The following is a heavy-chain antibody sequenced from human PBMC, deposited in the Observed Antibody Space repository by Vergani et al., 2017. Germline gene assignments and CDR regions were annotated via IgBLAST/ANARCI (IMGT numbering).Heavy chain of an antibody. D-gene: IGHD3-10*01. V-gene: IGHV1-18*01. J-gene: IGHJ4*02. CDR2: ISAYNGNT. CDR3: ARGGHPGANVLLWFGEVFHDY. CDR1: GYTFTSYG. Sequence: QVPLVQSGAEVKKPGASVKVSCKASGYTFTSYGISWVRQAPGQGLEWMGWISAYNGNTNYAQKLQGRVTMTTDTSTSTAYMELRSLRSDDTAVYYCARGGHPGANVLLWFGEVFHDYWGQGTLVTVSS.